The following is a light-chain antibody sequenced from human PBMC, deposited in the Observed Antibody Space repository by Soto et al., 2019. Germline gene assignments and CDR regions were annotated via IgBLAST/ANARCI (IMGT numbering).Light chain of an antibody. CDR3: QQYGGSPRT. Sequence: EIVVTQSPGPMSVSPSERSTLSCRTSQSVRNNLAWYQHKPGKAPRLLIYSASTRASGIPARFSGSGSGTEFTLTISSLQSEDFAIYYCQQYGGSPRTFGQGTKVDIK. J-gene: IGKJ1*01. CDR2: SAS. CDR1: QSVRNN. V-gene: IGKV3-15*01.